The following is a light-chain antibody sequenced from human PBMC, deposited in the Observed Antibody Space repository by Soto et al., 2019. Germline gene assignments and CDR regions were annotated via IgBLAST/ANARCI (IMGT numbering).Light chain of an antibody. Sequence: DIQMTQSPSTLSASVGARVTITCRASQSISNWVAWYQQKVGRAPKLLIYDASTLETGVPSRFSGSGSGTEFTLTISSLQPDDFATYYCQQYKIYSQTFGQGTKVDIK. J-gene: IGKJ1*01. CDR3: QQYKIYSQT. CDR2: DAS. CDR1: QSISNW. V-gene: IGKV1-5*01.